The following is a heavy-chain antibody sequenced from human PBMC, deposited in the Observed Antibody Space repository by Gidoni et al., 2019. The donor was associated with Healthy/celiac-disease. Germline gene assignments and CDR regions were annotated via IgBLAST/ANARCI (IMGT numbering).Heavy chain of an antibody. Sequence: EVQLVESGGGLVKPGGSLRLSCAASGFTFSSYSMNWVRQAPGKGLEWVSSISSSSSYIYYADSVKGRFTISRDNAKNSLYLQMNSLRAEDTAVYYCAREDKYYYGPADYWGQGTLVTVSS. CDR1: GFTFSSYS. CDR3: AREDKYYYGPADY. V-gene: IGHV3-21*01. D-gene: IGHD3-10*01. J-gene: IGHJ4*02. CDR2: ISSSSSYI.